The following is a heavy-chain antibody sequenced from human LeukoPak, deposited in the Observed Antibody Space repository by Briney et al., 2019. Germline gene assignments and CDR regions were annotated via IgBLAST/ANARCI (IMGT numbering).Heavy chain of an antibody. J-gene: IGHJ6*02. D-gene: IGHD3/OR15-3a*01. Sequence: GGSLRLSCAASGFTFSSYSMTWVRQAPGKGLEWVSSISSSSSYIYYADSVKGRFTISRDNAKNSLYLQMNSLRAEDTAVYYCARGTEDSLYYYYGMDVWSQGTTVTVSS. CDR2: ISSSSSYI. CDR3: ARGTEDSLYYYYGMDV. CDR1: GFTFSSYS. V-gene: IGHV3-21*01.